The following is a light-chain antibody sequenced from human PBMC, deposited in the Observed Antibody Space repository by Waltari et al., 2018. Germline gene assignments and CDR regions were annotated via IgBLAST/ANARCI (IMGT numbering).Light chain of an antibody. V-gene: IGLV4-69*01. CDR3: QTWGTGIWV. CDR1: SGHSRHA. Sequence: QLVLTTSPSASASLGASVNLTCSLSSGHSRHAIARHHQQPEKGPRYLMKLNSDGSHSKGDGSPDRFSGSSSGAERYLTISSLQSEDEADYYCQTWGTGIWVFGGGTKLTVL. CDR2: LNSDGSH. J-gene: IGLJ3*02.